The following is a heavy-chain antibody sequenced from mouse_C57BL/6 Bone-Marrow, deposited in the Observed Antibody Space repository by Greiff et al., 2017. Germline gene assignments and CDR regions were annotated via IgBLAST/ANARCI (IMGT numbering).Heavy chain of an antibody. V-gene: IGHV2-2*01. CDR2: IWSGGST. CDR3: ARGVYYGYDGGSMDY. J-gene: IGHJ4*01. D-gene: IGHD2-2*01. Sequence: VQLQQSGPGLVQPSQSLSITCTVSGFSLTSYGVHWVRQSPGKGLEWLGVIWSGGSTDYNAAFISRLSISKDNSKSQVFFKMNSLQADDTAIYYCARGVYYGYDGGSMDYWGQGTSVTVSS. CDR1: GFSLTSYG.